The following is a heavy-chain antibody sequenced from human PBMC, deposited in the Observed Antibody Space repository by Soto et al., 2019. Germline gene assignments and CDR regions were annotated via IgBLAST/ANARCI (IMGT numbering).Heavy chain of an antibody. V-gene: IGHV1-18*01. CDR1: GYTFTSYG. J-gene: IGHJ6*02. D-gene: IGHD2-2*01. CDR3: ARLYCISTSCYLGMDV. CDR2: IIAYNGNR. Sequence: VKVSCKASGYTFTSYGISWVRQAPGQGFEWMGWIIAYNGNRNYVQKLQGRVTMTTDTSTSTAYMELRSLRSDDTAVYYCARLYCISTSCYLGMDVWGQGTTVTVS.